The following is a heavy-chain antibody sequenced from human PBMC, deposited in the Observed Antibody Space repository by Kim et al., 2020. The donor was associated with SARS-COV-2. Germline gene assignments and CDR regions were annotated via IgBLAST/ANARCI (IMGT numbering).Heavy chain of an antibody. CDR2: IYYSGST. J-gene: IGHJ4*02. V-gene: IGHV4-59*13. Sequence: SETLSLTCTVSGGSISSYYWSWIRQPPGKGLEWVGYIYYSGSTNYNPSLKSRVTISVDTSKNQFSLKLSSVTAADTAVYDCARDPGVYGDYQYYFDYWGQGTLVTVSS. CDR3: ARDPGVYGDYQYYFDY. D-gene: IGHD4-17*01. CDR1: GGSISSYY.